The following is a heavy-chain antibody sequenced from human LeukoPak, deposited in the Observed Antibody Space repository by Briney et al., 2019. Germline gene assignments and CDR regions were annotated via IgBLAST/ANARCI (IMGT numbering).Heavy chain of an antibody. V-gene: IGHV3-53*05. J-gene: IGHJ5*02. CDR1: GFTVSSNY. Sequence: GGSLRLSCAASGFTVSSNYMSWVRQAPGKGLEWVSVIYSGGSTYYADSVKGRFTISRDNSKNTLYLQMNSLRAEDTAVYYCAKTRSGYYYDSSGNNWFDPWGQGTLVTVSS. D-gene: IGHD3-22*01. CDR3: AKTRSGYYYDSSGNNWFDP. CDR2: IYSGGST.